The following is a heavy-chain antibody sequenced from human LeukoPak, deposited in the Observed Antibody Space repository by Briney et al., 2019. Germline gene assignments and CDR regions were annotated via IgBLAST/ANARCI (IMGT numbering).Heavy chain of an antibody. V-gene: IGHV4-39*01. CDR1: GGSISSSRYY. J-gene: IGHJ4*02. D-gene: IGHD3-22*01. Sequence: SETLSLTCTVSGGSISSSRYYWGWIRQPPGKGLEWIGSIYYSGSTYYNPSLKSRVTISVDMSKNQFSLKLSSVTAADTAVYYCASPDSITYYYDSSGYPQGLRFDYWGQGTLVTVSS. CDR2: IYYSGST. CDR3: ASPDSITYYYDSSGYPQGLRFDY.